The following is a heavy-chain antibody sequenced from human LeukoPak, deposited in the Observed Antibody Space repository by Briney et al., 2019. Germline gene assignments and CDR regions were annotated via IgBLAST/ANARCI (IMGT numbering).Heavy chain of an antibody. CDR1: GLTVNSNY. CDR3: ARTPDALDI. J-gene: IGHJ3*02. CDR2: TYSGGSS. V-gene: IGHV3-66*01. Sequence: PGGSLRLYRVASGLTVNSNYISWVRQAPGKGLEWVSLTYSGGSSYYADSVKGRFTISRDIPKNTLYLQMNSLRAEDTAVYYCARTPDALDIWGQGTLVTVSS.